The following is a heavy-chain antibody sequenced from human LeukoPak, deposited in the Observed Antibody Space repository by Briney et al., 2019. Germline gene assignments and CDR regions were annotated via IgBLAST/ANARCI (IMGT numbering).Heavy chain of an antibody. CDR3: AKGDYPTSSCFAP. CDR2: ISGSGGNT. CDR1: GFTFSNYA. D-gene: IGHD4-11*01. Sequence: PGGSLRLSCAASGFTFSNYAMTWVRQAPGQGLEWVSLISGSGGNTYYADSVKARFTISRDNSKNTLYLQMNSLRVDDTAVYYCAKGDYPTSSCFAPWGQGTLVTVSS. J-gene: IGHJ5*02. V-gene: IGHV3-23*01.